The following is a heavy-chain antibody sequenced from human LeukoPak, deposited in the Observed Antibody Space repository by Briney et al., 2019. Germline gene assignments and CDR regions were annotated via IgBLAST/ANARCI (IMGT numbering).Heavy chain of an antibody. J-gene: IGHJ4*02. CDR1: GYTFTGYY. Sequence: ASVKVSCKASGYTFTGYYMHWVRQAPGQGLEWMGWINPNSGGTNYAQKFQGRVTMTRDTSISTAYMALSRLRSDDTAVYYCARDTSGPMYSSGWYDYWGQGTLVTVSS. D-gene: IGHD6-19*01. CDR2: INPNSGGT. CDR3: ARDTSGPMYSSGWYDY. V-gene: IGHV1-2*02.